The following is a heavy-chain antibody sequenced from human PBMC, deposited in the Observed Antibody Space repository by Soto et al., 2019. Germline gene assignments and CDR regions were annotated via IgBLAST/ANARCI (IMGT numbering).Heavy chain of an antibody. V-gene: IGHV3-7*01. D-gene: IGHD3-3*01. Sequence: PGGSLRLSCAASGFTFSSYAMHWVRQAPGKGLEWVANIKQDGSEKYYVDSVKGRFTISRDNAKNSLYLQMNSLRAEDTAVYYCGRWPGVVIPSKYGMDVWGQGTTVTV. J-gene: IGHJ6*02. CDR3: GRWPGVVIPSKYGMDV. CDR1: GFTFSSYA. CDR2: IKQDGSEK.